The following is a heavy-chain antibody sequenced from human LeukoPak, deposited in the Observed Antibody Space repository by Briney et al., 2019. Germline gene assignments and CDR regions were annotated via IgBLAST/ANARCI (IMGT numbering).Heavy chain of an antibody. CDR1: GFPFSSYA. CDR2: ISGSGGST. CDR3: AKQGTTDYYYYMDV. J-gene: IGHJ6*03. D-gene: IGHD1-7*01. V-gene: IGHV3-23*01. Sequence: GSLRLSCAASGFPFSSYAMSWVRQAPGKGLEWVSAISGSGGSTYYADSVKGRFTISRDNSKNTLYLQMNSLRAEDTAVYYCAKQGTTDYYYYMDVWGKGTTVTVSS.